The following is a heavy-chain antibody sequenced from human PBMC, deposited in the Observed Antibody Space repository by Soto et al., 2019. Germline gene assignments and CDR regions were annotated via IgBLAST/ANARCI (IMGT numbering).Heavy chain of an antibody. V-gene: IGHV3-7*05. J-gene: IGHJ4*02. CDR2: IKQDGSEK. CDR3: ARAVYSSSAVYFDY. Sequence: GGSLRLSCAASGFTFSSYWMSWVRQAPGKGLEWVANIKQDGSEKYYVDSVKGRFTISRDNARNSLYLQMNSLRAEDTAVYYCARAVYSSSAVYFDYWGQGTLVTVSS. CDR1: GFTFSSYW. D-gene: IGHD6-6*01.